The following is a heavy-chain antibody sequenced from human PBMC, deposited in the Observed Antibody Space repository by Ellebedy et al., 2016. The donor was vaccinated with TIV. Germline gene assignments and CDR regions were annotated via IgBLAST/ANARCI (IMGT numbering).Heavy chain of an antibody. D-gene: IGHD5-24*01. CDR2: VTAYNRDT. V-gene: IGHV1-18*01. J-gene: IGHJ5*02. CDR3: ARGAMALS. Sequence: AASVKVSCKASGYSFTSHGITWVRQAPGQGLQWMGWVTAYNRDTYYAQNFQGRVTFTTDTSSSTAYVELRSLTSNDTGVYYCARGAMALSWGQGTLVTVSS. CDR1: GYSFTSHG.